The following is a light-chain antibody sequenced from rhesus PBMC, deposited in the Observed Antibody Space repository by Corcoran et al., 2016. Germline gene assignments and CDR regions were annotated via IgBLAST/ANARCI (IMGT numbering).Light chain of an antibody. CDR3: QQHNSYPHR. Sequence: DIQMTQSPSSLSESVGDTVTITCRASQAISNYLAWYQQKPGKAPKPLIYYASNLESGVPSRFSDRGSGTDFTFTISRLQAEDFTTYYSQQHNSYPHRYGQETKVQIK. J-gene: IGKJ2*01. CDR2: YAS. CDR1: QAISNY. V-gene: IGKV1S14*01.